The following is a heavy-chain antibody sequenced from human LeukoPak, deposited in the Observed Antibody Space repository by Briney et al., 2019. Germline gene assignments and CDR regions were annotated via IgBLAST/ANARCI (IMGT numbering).Heavy chain of an antibody. J-gene: IGHJ4*02. Sequence: TGGSLRLSCAASGFTFSSYGMHWVRQAPGKGLEWVAFIRYDGSNKYYADSVKGRFTISRDNSKNTLYLQMNSLRAEDTAVYYCAKDWSWVTSARSLGDWGQGTQVTVSS. D-gene: IGHD2-2*01. CDR1: GFTFSSYG. V-gene: IGHV3-30*02. CDR3: AKDWSWVTSARSLGD. CDR2: IRYDGSNK.